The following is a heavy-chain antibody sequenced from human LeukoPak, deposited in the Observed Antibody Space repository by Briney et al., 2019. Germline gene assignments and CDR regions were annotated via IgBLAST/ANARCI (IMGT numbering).Heavy chain of an antibody. CDR1: GGTFSSYA. CDR2: IIPIFGIA. J-gene: IGHJ4*02. V-gene: IGHV1-69*04. CDR3: ARGSTTGVRGVIDN. Sequence: ASVKVSCRASGGTFSSYAISWVRQAPGQGLEWMGRIIPIFGIANYAQKFQGRVTMTRDTSTSTVSMELSSLRSEDTAVYYCARGSTTGVRGVIDNWGQGTLVTVSS. D-gene: IGHD3-10*01.